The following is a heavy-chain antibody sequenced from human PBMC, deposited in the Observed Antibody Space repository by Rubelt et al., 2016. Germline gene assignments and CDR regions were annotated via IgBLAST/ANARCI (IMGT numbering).Heavy chain of an antibody. CDR3: ASMYSSSWYRGWFDP. CDR2: ISAYNGNT. D-gene: IGHD6-13*01. V-gene: IGHV1-18*04. CDR1: GHNFIGYH. Sequence: QEQLVQSGAEVRKPGASVSISCKPSGHNFIGYHIHWVRQAPGQGLEWMGWISAYNGNTNYAQKLQGRVTMTTDTSTSTADMELRSLRADDTAVYYCASMYSSSWYRGWFDPWGQGTLVTVSS. J-gene: IGHJ5*02.